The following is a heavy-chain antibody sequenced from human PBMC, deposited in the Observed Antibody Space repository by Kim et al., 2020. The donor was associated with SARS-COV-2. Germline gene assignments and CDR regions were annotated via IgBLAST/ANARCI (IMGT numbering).Heavy chain of an antibody. J-gene: IGHJ2*01. CDR2: IGTAGDT. D-gene: IGHD3-22*01. Sequence: GGSLRLSCAASGFTFSSYDMHWVRQATGKGLEWVSAIGTAGDTYYPGSVKGRFTISRENAKNSLYLQMNSLRAGDTAVYYCARGFPESYYYDSSGFASYWYFDLWGRGTLVTVSS. CDR3: ARGFPESYYYDSSGFASYWYFDL. V-gene: IGHV3-13*04. CDR1: GFTFSSYD.